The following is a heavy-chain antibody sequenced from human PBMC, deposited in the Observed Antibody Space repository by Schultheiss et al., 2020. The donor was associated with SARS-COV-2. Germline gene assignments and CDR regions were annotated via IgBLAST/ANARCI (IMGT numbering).Heavy chain of an antibody. CDR2: IYTSGST. CDR1: GGSISSYY. J-gene: IGHJ3*02. Sequence: SQTLSLTCTVSGGSISSYYWSWIRQPAGKGLEWIGRIYTSGSTNYNPSLKSRVTMSVDTSKNQFSLKLSSVTAADTAVYYCARLGTYYYGSGRGAFDIWGQGTMVTVSS. D-gene: IGHD3-10*01. CDR3: ARLGTYYYGSGRGAFDI. V-gene: IGHV4-4*07.